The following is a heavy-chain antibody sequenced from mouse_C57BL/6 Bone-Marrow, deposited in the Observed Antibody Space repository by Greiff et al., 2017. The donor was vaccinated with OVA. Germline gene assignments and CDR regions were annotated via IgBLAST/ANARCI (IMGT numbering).Heavy chain of an antibody. V-gene: IGHV1-81*01. CDR1: GYTFTSYG. D-gene: IGHD2-1*01. J-gene: IGHJ2*01. CDR3: AYGNYVFDY. Sequence: QVQLQQSGAELARPGASVKLSCTASGYTFTSYGISWVKQRTGQGLEWIGEIYPRSGNTYYNAKFKGKATLTADKSSSTAYMELRSLTSADSAVYFCAYGNYVFDYWGQGTTLTVSS. CDR2: IYPRSGNT.